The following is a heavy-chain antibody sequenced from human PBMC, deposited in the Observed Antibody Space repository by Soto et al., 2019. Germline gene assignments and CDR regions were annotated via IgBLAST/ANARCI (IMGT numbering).Heavy chain of an antibody. D-gene: IGHD6-19*01. CDR1: GFTFSSYG. Sequence: GGSLRLSCAASGFTFSSYGMHWVRQTPGKGLEWVAVIWYDGSNKYYADSVKGRFTISRDNSKNTLYLQMNSLRAEDTAVYYCARDHPAVAGLFDSWGQGTLVTVSS. CDR2: IWYDGSNK. J-gene: IGHJ4*02. CDR3: ARDHPAVAGLFDS. V-gene: IGHV3-33*01.